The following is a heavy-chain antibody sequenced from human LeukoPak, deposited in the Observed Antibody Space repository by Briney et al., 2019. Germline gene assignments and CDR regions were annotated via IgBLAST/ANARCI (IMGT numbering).Heavy chain of an antibody. CDR1: GFTFTSYA. Sequence: GGSLRLSCAASGFTFTSYAMSWVRQASGKGLEWVSTISGSGGSTYYADSVKGRFTISRDNSKNTLYLQMNSLRAEDTAVYYCAKGYCSGSSRYYFDYWGQGTLVTVSS. CDR2: ISGSGGST. V-gene: IGHV3-23*01. D-gene: IGHD3-10*01. CDR3: AKGYCSGSSRYYFDY. J-gene: IGHJ4*02.